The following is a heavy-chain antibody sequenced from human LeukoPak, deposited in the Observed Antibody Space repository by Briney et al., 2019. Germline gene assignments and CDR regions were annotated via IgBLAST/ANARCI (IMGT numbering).Heavy chain of an antibody. Sequence: GGSLRLSCAASGFIFSNYIMNWVRQAPGKGLEWVSSITNSSRYTYYADSVKGRFTIPRDNAKNSLYLQTNSLRAEDTAVYYCARSYEGSGFSDWGQGTLVTVSS. CDR1: GFIFSNYI. CDR3: ARSYEGSGFSD. D-gene: IGHD3-3*01. J-gene: IGHJ4*02. CDR2: ITNSSRYT. V-gene: IGHV3-21*01.